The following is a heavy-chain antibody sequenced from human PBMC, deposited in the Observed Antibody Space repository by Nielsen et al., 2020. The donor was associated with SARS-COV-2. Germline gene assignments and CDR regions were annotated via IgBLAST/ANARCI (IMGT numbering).Heavy chain of an antibody. V-gene: IGHV1-18*04. J-gene: IGHJ5*02. CDR3: ARGGGNFTP. D-gene: IGHD4-23*01. CDR1: GYIFTSYY. CDR2: ISYNGDT. Sequence: VSVKVSCKASGYIFTSYYMHWVRQAPGQGLEWMGWISYNGDTNYSEKFQGRVTMTRDTFTSTGYMELRSLRFDDTAVYYCARGGGNFTPWGQGTLVTVSS.